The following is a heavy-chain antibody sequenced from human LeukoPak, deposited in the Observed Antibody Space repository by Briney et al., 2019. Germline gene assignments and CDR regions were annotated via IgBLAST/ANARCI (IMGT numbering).Heavy chain of an antibody. CDR2: ISGSGGST. D-gene: IGHD6-19*01. CDR3: AKGTSSSGWYL. CDR1: GFTFSSYA. V-gene: IGHV3-23*01. Sequence: GGSLRLSCAASGFTFSSYAMSWVRQAPGKGLEWVSAISGSGGSTYYADSVKGRFTISRDDSKNTLYLQMNSLRAEDTAVYYCAKGTSSSGWYLWGQGTLVTVSS. J-gene: IGHJ4*02.